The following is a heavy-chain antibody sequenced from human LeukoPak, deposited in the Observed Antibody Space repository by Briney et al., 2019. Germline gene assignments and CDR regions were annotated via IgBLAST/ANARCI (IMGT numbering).Heavy chain of an antibody. Sequence: KPGGSLRLSCSASEFTLRDVWMNWVRQAPGKGLEWVARIKSKTDGGTTDYAAPVKGRFTISRDDSKNTLYLQMNSLKGEDTAMYYCATWIAVAGTWSDCWGQGTLVTVSS. CDR1: EFTLRDVW. J-gene: IGHJ4*02. V-gene: IGHV3-15*01. D-gene: IGHD6-13*01. CDR3: ATWIAVAGTWSDC. CDR2: IKSKTDGGTT.